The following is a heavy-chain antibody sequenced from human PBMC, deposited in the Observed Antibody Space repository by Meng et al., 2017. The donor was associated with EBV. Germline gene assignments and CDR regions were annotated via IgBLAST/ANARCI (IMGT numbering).Heavy chain of an antibody. CDR1: GFTFSRFW. CDR2: TSEDGGIT. Sequence: EVQWVGSGVRPVRRGVSLRLSCAVSGFTFSRFWLHWVRQVPGKGLVWVARTSEDGGITNYADSVKGRFIISRDNTRNTLYLQMNSLRDEDTAVYFCSRDLAGPFDDWGQGTLVTVSS. V-gene: IGHV3-74*01. J-gene: IGHJ4*02. CDR3: SRDLAGPFDD.